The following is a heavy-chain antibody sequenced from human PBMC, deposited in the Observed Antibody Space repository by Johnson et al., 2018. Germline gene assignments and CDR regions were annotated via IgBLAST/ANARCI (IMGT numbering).Heavy chain of an antibody. D-gene: IGHD3-3*01. CDR2: ISYDGSNK. CDR1: GFTFSSYG. V-gene: IGHV3-30*18. J-gene: IGHJ3*02. CDR3: AKDRRDFWSGSTDDGAFDI. Sequence: QVQLVESGGGVVQXGRSLRLSCAASGFTFSSYGMHWVRQAPGKGLEWVAVISYDGSNKYYADSVKGRFTISRDNSKNTLYLQRNSLRAEDTAVYYCAKDRRDFWSGSTDDGAFDIWGQGTMVTVSS.